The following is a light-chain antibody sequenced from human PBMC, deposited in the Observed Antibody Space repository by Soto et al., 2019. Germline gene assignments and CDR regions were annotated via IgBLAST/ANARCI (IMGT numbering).Light chain of an antibody. CDR1: SSDVGSYNY. V-gene: IGLV2-14*01. Sequence: QSALTQPASVSGSPGQSITISCTGTSSDVGSYNYVSWYQQHPGKAPKLMIYEGSNRPSGVSSRFSGSKSGNTASLTISGLQAEDEAEYYCSSYTNINTRACVFGTGTKLTVL. CDR2: EGS. CDR3: SSYTNINTRACV. J-gene: IGLJ1*01.